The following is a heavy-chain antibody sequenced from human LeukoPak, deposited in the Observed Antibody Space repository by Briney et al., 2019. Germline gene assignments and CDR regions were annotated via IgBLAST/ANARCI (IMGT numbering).Heavy chain of an antibody. Sequence: GESLRLSCAASGFTFSSFWMSWVRQAPGKGLEWVANIKEDGGDKYYVDSVKGRFTISRDNAKNSLYLQMNSLRADDTAVYYCARGGSFGSFDYWGQGTLVTVSS. CDR1: GFTFSSFW. CDR3: ARGGSFGSFDY. CDR2: IKEDGGDK. V-gene: IGHV3-7*01. J-gene: IGHJ4*02. D-gene: IGHD3-10*01.